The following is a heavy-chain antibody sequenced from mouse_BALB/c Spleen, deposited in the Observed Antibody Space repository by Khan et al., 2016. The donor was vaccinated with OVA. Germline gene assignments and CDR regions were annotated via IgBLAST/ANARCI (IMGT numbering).Heavy chain of an antibody. CDR3: ARREKFGYDPSWFAY. J-gene: IGHJ3*01. CDR2: IDPSDSET. D-gene: IGHD2-2*01. Sequence: QVQLKESGSELVRPGASVKLSCKASGYTFTSYWMNWVKQRPRQGLEWIGMIDPSDSETHYNQMFKDKATLTVDKSSSIAYMQLSSLTSEDSALYYCARREKFGYDPSWFAYWGQGTLVTVSA. CDR1: GYTFTSYW. V-gene: IGHV1-52*01.